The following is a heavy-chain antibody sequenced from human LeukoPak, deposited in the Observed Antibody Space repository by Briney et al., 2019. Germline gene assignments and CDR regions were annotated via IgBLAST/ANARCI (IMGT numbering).Heavy chain of an antibody. Sequence: GGSLRLSCAASGFTFSDYYMSWIRQAPGKGLEWVSYISSSGSTIYYADSVKGRFTISRDNSKNTLYLQMNSLRAEDTAVYYCAKDDFGSGWFNFWGQGTLVTVSS. CDR1: GFTFSDYY. J-gene: IGHJ5*01. D-gene: IGHD3-3*01. V-gene: IGHV3-11*01. CDR3: AKDDFGSGWFNF. CDR2: ISSSGSTI.